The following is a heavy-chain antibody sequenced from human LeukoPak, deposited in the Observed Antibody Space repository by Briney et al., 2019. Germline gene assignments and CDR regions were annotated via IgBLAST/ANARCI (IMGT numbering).Heavy chain of an antibody. CDR2: IDHSGST. V-gene: IGHV4-34*01. Sequence: SETLSLTCAVYGGSFSNYYWSWLRQPPGKGLEWIGEIDHSGSTNYNPSLKSRLTISVDTSKKQFSLKLSSVTAADTAVYYCARAPVRVAAVGKYFDYWGQGTLVTVSS. J-gene: IGHJ4*02. CDR1: GGSFSNYY. CDR3: ARAPVRVAAVGKYFDY. D-gene: IGHD6-13*01.